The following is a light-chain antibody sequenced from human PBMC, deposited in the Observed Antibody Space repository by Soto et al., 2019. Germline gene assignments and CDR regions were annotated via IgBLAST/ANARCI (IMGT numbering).Light chain of an antibody. V-gene: IGLV1-47*02. CDR3: QSFDKYLSAVV. CDR1: SSNIGSHY. J-gene: IGLJ2*01. CDR2: DNT. Sequence: QSVLTQPPSASGTPGQRVTISCSGSSSNIGSHYVFWYQQLPGMAPKLIIYDNTNRPSGVSVRFSGSKSGTSASLAISGLQAEDEADYYCQSFDKYLSAVVFGGGTKLTVL.